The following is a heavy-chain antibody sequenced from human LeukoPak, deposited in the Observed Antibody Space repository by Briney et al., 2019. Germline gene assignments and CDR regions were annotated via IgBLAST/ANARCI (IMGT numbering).Heavy chain of an antibody. V-gene: IGHV4-59*01. J-gene: IGHJ6*02. D-gene: IGHD3-3*01. CDR1: GGSISSYY. CDR2: ISYSGNT. CDR3: ARTIFWGGYYSREYYYGMDL. Sequence: PSETLSLTCTVSGGSISSYYWTWIRQPPGKGLEWIAYISYSGNTNYNPSLKSRVTISIDTSNNQFSLQLSSVTAADTAVYYCARTIFWGGYYSREYYYGMDLWGQGTTVTVSS.